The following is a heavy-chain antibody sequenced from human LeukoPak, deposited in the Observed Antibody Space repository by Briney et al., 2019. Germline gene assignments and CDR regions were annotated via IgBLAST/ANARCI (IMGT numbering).Heavy chain of an antibody. CDR1: GYTFTDYY. V-gene: IGHV1-2*02. J-gene: IGHJ1*01. CDR3: ARLAAVPG. Sequence: ASVRVSCKASGYTFTDYYLHWVRQAPRHGLEWMGWIHPNSGGTNYAQKFQGRVAMTRDTSISTAYMAQSSLRSDDTAVYYCARLAAVPGWGQGTLVTVSS. CDR2: IHPNSGGT. D-gene: IGHD6-19*01.